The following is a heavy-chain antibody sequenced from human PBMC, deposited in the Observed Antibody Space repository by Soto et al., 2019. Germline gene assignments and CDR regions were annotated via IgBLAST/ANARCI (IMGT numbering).Heavy chain of an antibody. CDR2: IYYSGSA. CDR3: ARRVYSVIEPPKRNWFDP. CDR1: RDSIRSRGYY. J-gene: IGHJ5*02. D-gene: IGHD2-21*01. V-gene: IGHV4-39*01. Sequence: QLLLQESGPGLVKPSETLSLTCTVSRDSIRSRGYYWGWIRQPPGKGLEWIGSIYYSGSAYYNPSLKSRVTISVDTSKNQFSLNLNSVTAADTAVYFCARRVYSVIEPPKRNWFDPWGQGTLVTVSS.